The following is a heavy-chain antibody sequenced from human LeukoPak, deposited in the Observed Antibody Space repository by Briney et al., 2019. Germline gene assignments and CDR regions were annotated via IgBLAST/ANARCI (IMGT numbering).Heavy chain of an antibody. Sequence: GASVKVSCKASGYTFTGYYMHWVRQAPGQGLEWMGWINPNSGGTNYAQKFQGRVTMTRDTSISTAYMELSRLRSDDTAVYYCAPLLYCSSSSCTGDYWGQGTLVTVSS. D-gene: IGHD2-2*01. J-gene: IGHJ4*02. CDR2: INPNSGGT. CDR1: GYTFTGYY. V-gene: IGHV1-2*02. CDR3: APLLYCSSSSCTGDY.